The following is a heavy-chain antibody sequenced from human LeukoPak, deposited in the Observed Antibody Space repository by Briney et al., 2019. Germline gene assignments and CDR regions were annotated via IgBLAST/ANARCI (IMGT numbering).Heavy chain of an antibody. J-gene: IGHJ4*02. CDR3: ARLADCSSSSCRSFDY. V-gene: IGHV1-2*02. Sequence: ASVNVSCTASGYPFTGYYLHWVRQSPGQGLEWMGWINPNSGFTNYAQKSQGRVTMARVTSISTAYMELSRLRSDDTAVYYCARLADCSSSSCRSFDYWGQGTLVTVSS. D-gene: IGHD2-2*01. CDR1: GYPFTGYY. CDR2: INPNSGFT.